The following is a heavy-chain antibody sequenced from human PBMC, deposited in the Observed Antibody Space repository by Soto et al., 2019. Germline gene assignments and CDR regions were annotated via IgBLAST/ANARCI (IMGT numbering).Heavy chain of an antibody. CDR1: GGTFNRNT. D-gene: IGHD3-22*01. CDR2: IIPIFGTE. V-gene: IGHV1-69*01. CDR3: ARQFDYDSSGYYYAY. Sequence: QVQLVQSGAEVKKPGSSVKVSCKASGGTFNRNTISWVRQAPGQGLEWMGGIIPIFGTENYAQKFQGRVTITADESTNTAYMELSRLRSEDTAVYYCARQFDYDSSGYYYAYWGQGPLVTVSS. J-gene: IGHJ4*02.